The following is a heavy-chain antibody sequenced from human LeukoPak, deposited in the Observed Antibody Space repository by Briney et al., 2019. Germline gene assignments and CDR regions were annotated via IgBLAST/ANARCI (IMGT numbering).Heavy chain of an antibody. CDR2: IYYRGST. V-gene: IGHV4-59*08. CDR3: ARVGSGSYLDY. J-gene: IGHJ4*02. CDR1: GGSISSYY. Sequence: SETLSLTCTVSGGSISSYYWSWIRQPPGKGLEWIGYIYYRGSTNYNPSLKSRVTISVDTSKNQFSLKLSSVTAADTAVYYCARVGSGSYLDYWGQGTLVTVSS. D-gene: IGHD3-10*01.